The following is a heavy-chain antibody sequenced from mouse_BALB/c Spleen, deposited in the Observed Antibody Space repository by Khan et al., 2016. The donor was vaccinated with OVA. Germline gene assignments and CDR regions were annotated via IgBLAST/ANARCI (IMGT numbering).Heavy chain of an antibody. CDR2: ISYSGNT. CDR3: ARMSGGDFDF. D-gene: IGHD4-1*01. CDR1: GYSITSDYA. Sequence: EVQLQESGPGLVKPSQSLSLTCTVTGYSITSDYAWNWIRQFPGNKLEWMGYISYSGNTKYNPSLKSRISVTRDTSKNPFFLQLNAVTTEDTATYYGARMSGGDFDFWGQGTTHTVSS. V-gene: IGHV3-2*02. J-gene: IGHJ2*01.